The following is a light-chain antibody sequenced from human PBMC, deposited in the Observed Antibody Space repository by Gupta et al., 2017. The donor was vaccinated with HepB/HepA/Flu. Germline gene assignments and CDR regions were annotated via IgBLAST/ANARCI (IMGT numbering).Light chain of an antibody. CDR2: EVS. CDR1: DVWSNNL. CDR3: RSSAGTGSSYI. V-gene: IGLV2-23*02. J-gene: IGLJ2*01. Sequence: DVWSNNLVPWFQHHPGKVPKLMIYEVSKRPSGVSNRFSASKSDNTASLTIAGLQAEDEADYYCRSSAGTGSSYIFGGGTKLTVL.